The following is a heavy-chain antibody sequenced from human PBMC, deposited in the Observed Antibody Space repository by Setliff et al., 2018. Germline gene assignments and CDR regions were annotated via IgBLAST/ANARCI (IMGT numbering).Heavy chain of an antibody. J-gene: IGHJ4*02. V-gene: IGHV4-39*01. CDR1: GASISSGTYY. Sequence: LTCTVSGASISSGTYYWAWIRQPPGKGLEWIGRIHYRGTTYSNASLASRLTISVDTAKNQFSLKLTSVTAADTAVYYCARTGTYRYFDYWGQGTQVTVSS. CDR3: ARTGTYRYFDY. D-gene: IGHD1-1*01. CDR2: IHYRGTT.